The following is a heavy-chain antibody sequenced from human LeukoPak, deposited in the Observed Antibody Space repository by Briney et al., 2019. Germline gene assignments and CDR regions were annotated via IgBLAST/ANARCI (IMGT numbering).Heavy chain of an antibody. CDR1: GFTFSSYG. Sequence: GRSLRLSCAASGFTFSSYGMHGVRQAPGKGLEWVAGISYDGSNKYYADSVKGRFTISRDNSKNTLYQQMNSLRAEDTAVYSCAKEGGYYDILSNPYYFDYWGQGTLVTVSS. CDR2: ISYDGSNK. J-gene: IGHJ4*02. D-gene: IGHD3-9*01. CDR3: AKEGGYYDILSNPYYFDY. V-gene: IGHV3-30*18.